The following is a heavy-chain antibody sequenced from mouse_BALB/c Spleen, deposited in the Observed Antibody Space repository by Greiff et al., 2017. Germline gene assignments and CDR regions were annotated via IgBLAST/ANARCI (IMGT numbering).Heavy chain of an antibody. J-gene: IGHJ4*01. D-gene: IGHD2-12*01. CDR3: ARSGDTTRIFYAMDY. CDR1: GFTFSSFG. Sequence: EVMLVESGGGLVQPGGSRKLSCAASGFTFSSFGMHWVRQAPEKGLEWVAYISSGSSTIYYADTVKGRFTISRDNPKNTLFLQMTSLRSEDTAMYYCARSGDTTRIFYAMDYWGQGTSVTVSS. CDR2: ISSGSSTI. V-gene: IGHV5-17*02.